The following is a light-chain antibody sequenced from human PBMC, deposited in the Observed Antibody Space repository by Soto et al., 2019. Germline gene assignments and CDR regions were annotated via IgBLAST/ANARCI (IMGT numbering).Light chain of an antibody. CDR1: QSVSNTY. CDR2: GAS. V-gene: IGKV3-20*01. CDR3: QHYGSSPTWT. Sequence: EIVLTQSPDTLSLSPGEGATLSCRASQSVSNTYLAWYQQKPGQAPRFLIYGASNRATGIPDRFSGSGSGTDFTLTISRLEPEDFAVYYCQHYGSSPTWTFGQGTKVDIK. J-gene: IGKJ1*01.